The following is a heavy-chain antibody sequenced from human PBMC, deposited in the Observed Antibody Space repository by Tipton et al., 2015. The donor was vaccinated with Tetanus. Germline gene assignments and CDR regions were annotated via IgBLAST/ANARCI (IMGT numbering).Heavy chain of an antibody. J-gene: IGHJ4*02. D-gene: IGHD3-3*01. CDR3: ARHAITIFGDY. CDR1: GGSFSGYY. V-gene: IGHV4-34*01. Sequence: TLSLTCAVYGGSFSGYYWSWIRQPPGKGLEWIGEINHSGSTNYNPSLKSRVTISVDTSKNQFSLKLSSVTAADTAVYYCARHAITIFGDYWGQGTLVTVSS. CDR2: INHSGST.